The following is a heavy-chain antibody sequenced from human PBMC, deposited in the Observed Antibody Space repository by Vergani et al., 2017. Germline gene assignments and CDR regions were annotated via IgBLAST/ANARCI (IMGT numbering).Heavy chain of an antibody. CDR2: VSWNSETI. J-gene: IGHJ4*02. CDR3: AREGVPRCCIVGAPDF. D-gene: IGHD1-26*01. CDR1: GFRFDEYA. V-gene: IGHV3-9*01. Sequence: EEKLVESGGGLVQPGRSLRLSCEASGFRFDEYAMHWVRRVPGKGLEWVSGVSWNSETIRYADSVKGRFTISRDIAENSIYLEMNSLRVEDTAVYYCAREGVPRCCIVGAPDFWGQGTQVTVSP.